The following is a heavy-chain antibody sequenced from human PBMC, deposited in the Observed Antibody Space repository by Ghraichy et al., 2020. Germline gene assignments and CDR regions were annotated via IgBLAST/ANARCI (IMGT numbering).Heavy chain of an antibody. Sequence: ASVKVSCKASGYTFTSYGISWVRQAPGQGLEWMGWISAYNGNTNYAQKLQGRVTMTTDTSTSTAYMELRSLRSDDTAVYYCARKRYCSGGSCPLDYWGQGTLVTVSS. J-gene: IGHJ4*02. D-gene: IGHD2-15*01. CDR2: ISAYNGNT. CDR1: GYTFTSYG. CDR3: ARKRYCSGGSCPLDY. V-gene: IGHV1-18*01.